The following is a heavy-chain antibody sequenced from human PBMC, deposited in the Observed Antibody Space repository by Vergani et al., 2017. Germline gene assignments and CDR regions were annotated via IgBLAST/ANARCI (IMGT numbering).Heavy chain of an antibody. CDR3: ATAAIDYGDYVDYFDY. CDR2: FDPEDGET. V-gene: IGHV1-24*01. D-gene: IGHD4-17*01. CDR1: GYTLTELS. J-gene: IGHJ4*02. Sequence: QVQLVQSGAEVKKPGASVKVSCKVSGYTLTELSMHWVRQAPGKGLEWMGGFDPEDGETIYAQKFQGRVTMTEDTSTDTAYMELSSLRSEDTAVYYCATAAIDYGDYVDYFDYWGQGTLVTVSS.